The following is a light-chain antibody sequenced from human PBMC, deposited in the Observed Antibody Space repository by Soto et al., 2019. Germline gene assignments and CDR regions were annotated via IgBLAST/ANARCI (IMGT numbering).Light chain of an antibody. CDR1: QSVSSNY. V-gene: IGKV3-20*01. CDR3: QQYHRSPRT. CDR2: GAS. Sequence: EIVLTQSPGTLSLSPGERATLSCRASQSVSSNYLAWYQQKSGQAPRLLIYGASSRATGIPDRFSGSGSGTDFTLTISRLEPEDFAVYYCQQYHRSPRTFGQGTKVEIK. J-gene: IGKJ1*01.